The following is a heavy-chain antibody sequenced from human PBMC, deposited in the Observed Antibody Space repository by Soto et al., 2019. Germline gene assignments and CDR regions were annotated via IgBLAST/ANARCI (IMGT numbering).Heavy chain of an antibody. V-gene: IGHV1-18*01. CDR1: GYTFTSYG. D-gene: IGHD2-21*01. CDR3: ARGHEFGGNSDAYDI. Sequence: GASVKVSCKASGYTFTSYGISWVRQAPGQGLEWMGWISAYNGNTNYAQKLQGRVTITADTSTNTAYMELRSLFSEDTAVYYCARGHEFGGNSDAYDIWGQGTVVTVSS. J-gene: IGHJ3*02. CDR2: ISAYNGNT.